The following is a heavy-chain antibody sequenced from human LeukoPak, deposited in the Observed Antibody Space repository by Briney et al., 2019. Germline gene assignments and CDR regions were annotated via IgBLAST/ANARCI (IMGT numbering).Heavy chain of an antibody. CDR2: IYYSGST. J-gene: IGHJ3*02. Sequence: PSETLSPTCTVSGGSISSYYWSWIRQPPGKGLEWIGYIYYSGSTNYNPSLKSRVTISVDTSKNQFSLKLSSVTAADTAVYYCARAILTAYHHDAFDIWGQGTMVTVSS. D-gene: IGHD3-9*01. V-gene: IGHV4-59*01. CDR1: GGSISSYY. CDR3: ARAILTAYHHDAFDI.